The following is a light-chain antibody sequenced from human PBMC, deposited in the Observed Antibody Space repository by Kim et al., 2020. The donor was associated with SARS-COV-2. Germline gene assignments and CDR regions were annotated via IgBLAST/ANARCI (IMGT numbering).Light chain of an antibody. Sequence: EIVMTQSPATLSESPGERATLSCRAGQSVTSKLAWYQQKPGQAPRLLIYGASTRATGIPARFSGSGSGTEFTLTISSLQSEDFAVYYCQQYNKWPQITFGQGTRLEIK. CDR1: QSVTSK. CDR3: QQYNKWPQIT. J-gene: IGKJ5*01. CDR2: GAS. V-gene: IGKV3-15*01.